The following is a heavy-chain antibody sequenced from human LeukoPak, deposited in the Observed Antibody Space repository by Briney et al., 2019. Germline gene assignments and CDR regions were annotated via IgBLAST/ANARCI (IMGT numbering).Heavy chain of an antibody. CDR1: AFTFTSYA. J-gene: IGHJ4*02. Sequence: GGSLRLSCAASAFTFTSYAMRWARQAPGKGLEWVSGISGNGGGTYYADSVKGRFTISRDHSKNTLYLQMNRLRAEDTAVYYCAKSFGYSRSWFDYWGQGTVVTVSS. CDR3: AKSFGYSRSWFDY. CDR2: ISGNGGGT. V-gene: IGHV3-23*01. D-gene: IGHD6-13*01.